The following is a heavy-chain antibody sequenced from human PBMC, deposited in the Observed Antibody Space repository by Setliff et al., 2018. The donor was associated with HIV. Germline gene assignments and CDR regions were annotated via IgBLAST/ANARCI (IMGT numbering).Heavy chain of an antibody. V-gene: IGHV3-23*01. J-gene: IGHJ4*02. Sequence: PGGSLRLSCAASELTFSNYAMTWVRQAPGKGLEWVSSLSGSGGSTYYADSVKGRFTISRDNSKNTLYLRMNSLTADDTAVYYCAKGRFLEWSDWGQGTLVTVSS. CDR3: AKGRFLEWSD. CDR2: LSGSGGST. D-gene: IGHD3-3*01. CDR1: ELTFSNYA.